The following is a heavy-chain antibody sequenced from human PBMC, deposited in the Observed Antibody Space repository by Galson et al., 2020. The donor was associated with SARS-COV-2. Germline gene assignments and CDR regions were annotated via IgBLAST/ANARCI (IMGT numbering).Heavy chain of an antibody. D-gene: IGHD6-13*01. Sequence: NSGGSLRLSCAASGFTFSDYYMSWIRQAPGKGLEWVSYISSSGSTIYYADSVKGRFTISRDNAKNSLYLQMNSLRAEDTAVYYCARDLKTIAAAGTGAYYYYGMDVWGQGTTVTVSS. J-gene: IGHJ6*02. CDR3: ARDLKTIAAAGTGAYYYYGMDV. V-gene: IGHV3-11*01. CDR1: GFTFSDYY. CDR2: ISSSGSTI.